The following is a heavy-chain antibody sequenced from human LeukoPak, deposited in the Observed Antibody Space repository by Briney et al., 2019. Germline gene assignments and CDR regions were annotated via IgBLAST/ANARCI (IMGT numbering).Heavy chain of an antibody. V-gene: IGHV6-1*01. CDR2: TYYRSKWYN. CDR3: ATSTAPGTDAFDI. CDR1: GDSVSSNSAA. D-gene: IGHD6-13*01. J-gene: IGHJ3*02. Sequence: SQTLSLTCAISGDSVSSNSAAWNWIRQSPSRGLEWLGRTYYRSKWYNHYAVSVESRITINPDTSKNQFSLQLNSVTPDDTAVYYRATSTAPGTDAFDIWGQGTMVTVSS.